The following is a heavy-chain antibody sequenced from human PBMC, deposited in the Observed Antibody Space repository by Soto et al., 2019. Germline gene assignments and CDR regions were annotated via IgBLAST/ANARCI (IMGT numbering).Heavy chain of an antibody. V-gene: IGHV5-51*01. Sequence: PGESLKISCKGSGYSFTSYWIGWVRQMPGKGLEWMGIIYPGDSDTRYSPSFQGQVTISADKSISTAYLQWSSLKASDTAMYYRARQEMATIGLYGMDVWGQGTTVTVSS. D-gene: IGHD5-12*01. CDR2: IYPGDSDT. CDR1: GYSFTSYW. CDR3: ARQEMATIGLYGMDV. J-gene: IGHJ6*02.